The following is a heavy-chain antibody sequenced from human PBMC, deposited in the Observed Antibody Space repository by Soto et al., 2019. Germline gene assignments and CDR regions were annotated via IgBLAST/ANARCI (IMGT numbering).Heavy chain of an antibody. Sequence: SVKVSCTSSGYTLSISDINWVRQAPGQGLEWMGWMNPNTADRGYEQKSRGRFTMTGNTSINTAYMELRSLRSEDTAVYYCARGSWFGDLGNFD. CDR3: ARGSWFGDLGNFD. V-gene: IGHV1-8*01. J-gene: IGHJ4*01. CDR2: MNPNTADR. D-gene: IGHD3-10*01. CDR1: GYTLSISD.